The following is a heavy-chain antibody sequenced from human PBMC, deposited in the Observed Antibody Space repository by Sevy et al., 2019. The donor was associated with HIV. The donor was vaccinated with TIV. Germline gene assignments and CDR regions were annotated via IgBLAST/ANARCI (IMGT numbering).Heavy chain of an antibody. V-gene: IGHV3-33*01. Sequence: VGSLRLSCAASGFTFSNYGMHWVHQAPGKGLEWVAVIWNDGSNKYYADSVKGRFTISRDNSKNTLYLQMNSLRVEDTAVYFCARGGDFNDRSAKRDFDYWGQGTLVTVSS. CDR2: IWNDGSNK. D-gene: IGHD3-22*01. CDR3: ARGGDFNDRSAKRDFDY. CDR1: GFTFSNYG. J-gene: IGHJ4*02.